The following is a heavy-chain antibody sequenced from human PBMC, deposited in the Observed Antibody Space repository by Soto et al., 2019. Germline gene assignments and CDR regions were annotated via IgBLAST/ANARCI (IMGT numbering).Heavy chain of an antibody. J-gene: IGHJ6*02. V-gene: IGHV3-11*01. Sequence: GGSLRLSCAASGFTFSDYYMSWIRQAPGKGLEWVSYISSSGSTIYYADSVKGRFTISRDNAKNSLYLQMNSLRAEDTAVYYCARELPEYYYYGMDVWGQGTPVTVSS. CDR3: ARELPEYYYYGMDV. CDR1: GFTFSDYY. D-gene: IGHD2-21*01. CDR2: ISSSGSTI.